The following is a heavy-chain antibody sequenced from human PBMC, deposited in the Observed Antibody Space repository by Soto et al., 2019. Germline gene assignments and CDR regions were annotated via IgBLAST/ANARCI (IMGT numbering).Heavy chain of an antibody. J-gene: IGHJ5*02. CDR1: GFTFSGYW. CDR3: APSRTWFDP. CDR2: ISIDGSDT. Sequence: GGSLRLSCAASGFTFSGYWMHWVRQAPGKGLMWVSCISIDGSDTRYAESVKGRFSISRDNAKNTLYLQMNSLRVDDTAVYYCAPSRTWFDPWGQGTLVTVSS. V-gene: IGHV3-74*01.